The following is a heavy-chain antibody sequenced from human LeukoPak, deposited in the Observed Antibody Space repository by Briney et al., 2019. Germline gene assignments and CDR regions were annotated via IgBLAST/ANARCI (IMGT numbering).Heavy chain of an antibody. Sequence: SGPTLVNPPQTLTLTCTFSGFSLSTNGVGVGWIRQAPGKALEWLALIYWDDDKRYSPSMKSRLTITKDTSKNQVVLIMTNMDPMDTATYYCAHAVYTSPSSLFDYWGQGTLVTVSS. CDR2: IYWDDDK. CDR3: AHAVYTSPSSLFDY. CDR1: GFSLSTNGVG. V-gene: IGHV2-5*02. D-gene: IGHD6-13*01. J-gene: IGHJ4*02.